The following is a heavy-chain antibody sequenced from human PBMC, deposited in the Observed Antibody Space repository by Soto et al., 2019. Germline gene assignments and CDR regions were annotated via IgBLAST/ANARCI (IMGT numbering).Heavy chain of an antibody. D-gene: IGHD4-17*01. V-gene: IGHV3-15*07. J-gene: IGHJ6*02. CDR2: TKSKNDGGTT. CDR3: TTELDGDRTYYYYYGMDV. Sequence: VGRTKSKNDGGTTDYAAPVKGRFTISRDDSKNTLYLQMNSLKTEDTAVYYCTTELDGDRTYYYYYGMDVWCLGTTVTVSS.